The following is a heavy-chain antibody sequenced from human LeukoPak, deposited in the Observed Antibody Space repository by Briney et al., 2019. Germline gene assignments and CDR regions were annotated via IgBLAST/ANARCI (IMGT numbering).Heavy chain of an antibody. V-gene: IGHV3-74*01. D-gene: IGHD3-10*01. J-gene: IGHJ4*02. CDR3: ARELWFGELLALDY. Sequence: PGGSLRLSCAASGFTFSRYSMNWVRQAPGKGLVWVSRINSDGSSTSYADSVKGRFTISRDNAKNTLYLQMNSLRAEDTAVYYCARELWFGELLALDYWGQGTLVTVSS. CDR2: INSDGSST. CDR1: GFTFSRYS.